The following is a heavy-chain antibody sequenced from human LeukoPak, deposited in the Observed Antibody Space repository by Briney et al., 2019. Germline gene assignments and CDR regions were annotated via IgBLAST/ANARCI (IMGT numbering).Heavy chain of an antibody. CDR2: IYSGGST. V-gene: IGHV3-53*04. CDR3: AIGHSGDYPVNY. J-gene: IGHJ4*02. D-gene: IGHD4-17*01. Sequence: GRSLRLSCAASGFTGSSNDMSWVRQAPVKGLEWVSVIYSGGSTYYADSVKGRFTISRHNSKNTLYLQMNSLRAEDTAVYYCAIGHSGDYPVNYWGQGTLVTVSS. CDR1: GFTGSSND.